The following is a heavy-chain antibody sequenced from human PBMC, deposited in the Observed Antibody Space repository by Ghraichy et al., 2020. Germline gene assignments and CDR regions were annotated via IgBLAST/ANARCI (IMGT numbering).Heavy chain of an antibody. CDR3: ARDYCRSTTCRFDY. V-gene: IGHV3-48*02. CDR1: GFTFSTYS. Sequence: GGSLRLSCAASGFTFSTYSMNWVRQAPGKGLEWVSFISSGSSTIYYADSVRGRFTISRDNAKNSLYLQMSSLRDEDTAVYYCARDYCRSTTCRFDYWGQGTLVTVSS. D-gene: IGHD2-2*01. CDR2: ISSGSSTI. J-gene: IGHJ4*02.